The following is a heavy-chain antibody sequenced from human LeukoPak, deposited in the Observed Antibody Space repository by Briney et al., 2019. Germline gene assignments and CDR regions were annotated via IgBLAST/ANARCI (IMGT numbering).Heavy chain of an antibody. CDR1: GFTFSSYS. CDR3: ARAHYYDSSGYYYDVT. D-gene: IGHD3-22*01. V-gene: IGHV3-21*01. J-gene: IGHJ5*02. CDR2: ISSSSSYI. Sequence: GGSLRHSCAASGFTFSSYSMNWVRQAPGKGLEWVSSISSSSSYIYYADSVKGRFTISRDNAKNSLYLQMNSLRAEDTAVYYCARAHYYDSSGYYYDVTWGQGTLVTVSS.